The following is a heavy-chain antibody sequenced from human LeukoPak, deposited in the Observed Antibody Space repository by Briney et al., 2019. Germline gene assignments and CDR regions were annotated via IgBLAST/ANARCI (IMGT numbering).Heavy chain of an antibody. CDR3: ARGPRAYDILTGYYRGDRHSLFDY. Sequence: PAGSLPLSFVATGFTFSSYGMHWVRQAPGKGLEWVTIIWYDGSNKYYADSVKGRFTISRDNSKNTLYLQMNSLRAEDTAVDYCARGPRAYDILTGYYRGDRHSLFDYWGQGTLGHRF. V-gene: IGHV3-33*01. J-gene: IGHJ4*02. CDR1: GFTFSSYG. CDR2: IWYDGSNK. D-gene: IGHD3-9*01.